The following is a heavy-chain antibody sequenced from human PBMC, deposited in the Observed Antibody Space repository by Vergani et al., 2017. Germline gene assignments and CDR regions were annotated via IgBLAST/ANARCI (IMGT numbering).Heavy chain of an antibody. CDR2: IYYSGST. CDR3: ARHSTVEWLVKLGWIDP. V-gene: IGHV4-38-2*02. Sequence: QVHLQESGPGLVKPSETLSLTCSVSGDSINTADYWGWIRQPPGKGLEWIASIYYSGSTYYNPSLKSRVTISVDTSKNQFFLKLSSVTAADTAVYFCARHSTVEWLVKLGWIDPWGQGILVTVSS. CDR1: GDSINTADY. D-gene: IGHD6-19*01. J-gene: IGHJ5*02.